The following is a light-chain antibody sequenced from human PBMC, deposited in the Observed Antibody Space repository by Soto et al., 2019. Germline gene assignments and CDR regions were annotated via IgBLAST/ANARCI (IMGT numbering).Light chain of an antibody. Sequence: QSALTQPPSAAGSPGQAVTISCTGTSSDVGGYNYGSWYQQHPGKAPKPMIYEVSKRPSGVPDRFSGSKSGNTASLTVSGHQAEDEADYYCNSYAGSNNLVFGGGTKPTVL. CDR1: SSDVGGYNY. CDR3: NSYAGSNNLV. CDR2: EVS. V-gene: IGLV2-8*01. J-gene: IGLJ3*02.